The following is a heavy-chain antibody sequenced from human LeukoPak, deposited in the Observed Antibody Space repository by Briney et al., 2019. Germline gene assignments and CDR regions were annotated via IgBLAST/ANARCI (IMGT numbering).Heavy chain of an antibody. CDR3: AKGLPDRFRKFDY. Sequence: SGGSLRLSCAASGFTFSAYAMNWVRQAPGKGLEWVSGLTGSGDSTYYADSVRGRFTISRDNSKNKLYLQMNSLTAEDTAIYYCAKGLPDRFRKFDYWGQGTLVTVSS. V-gene: IGHV3-23*01. CDR2: LTGSGDST. D-gene: IGHD3-16*01. CDR1: GFTFSAYA. J-gene: IGHJ4*02.